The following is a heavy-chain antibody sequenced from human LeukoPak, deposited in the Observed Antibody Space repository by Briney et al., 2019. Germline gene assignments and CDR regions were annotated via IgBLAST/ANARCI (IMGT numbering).Heavy chain of an antibody. CDR3: ARGGDSSGLDY. D-gene: IGHD3-22*01. Sequence: GGSLRLSCAASGFTFSSYGMSWVRQAPGKGLEWVSAISASGGSTYYADSVKGRFTISRDNPKNTLYLQMNSLRAEDTAVYYCARGGDSSGLDYWGQGTLVTVSS. CDR1: GFTFSSYG. V-gene: IGHV3-23*01. CDR2: ISASGGST. J-gene: IGHJ4*02.